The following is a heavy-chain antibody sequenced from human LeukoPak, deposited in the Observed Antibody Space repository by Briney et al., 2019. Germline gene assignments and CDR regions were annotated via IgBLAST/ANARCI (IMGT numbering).Heavy chain of an antibody. V-gene: IGHV3-23*01. CDR1: GFTFSSYA. Sequence: GGSLRLSCAASGFTFSSYAMSWVRQAPGKGLECVSAISDSGGSTYYADSVKGRFTISRDNSKSTLFLQMNSLRAEDTALYYFAKDGSQWELPQVWGQGTMVTVSS. CDR2: ISDSGGST. J-gene: IGHJ3*01. CDR3: AKDGSQWELPQV. D-gene: IGHD1-26*01.